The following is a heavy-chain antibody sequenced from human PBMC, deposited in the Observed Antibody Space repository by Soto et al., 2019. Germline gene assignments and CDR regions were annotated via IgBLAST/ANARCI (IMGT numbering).Heavy chain of an antibody. CDR2: ISYDGSNK. CDR1: GFTFSSYA. CDR3: AGPYTSGWYPPYYYYGMDV. V-gene: IGHV3-30-3*01. Sequence: QVQLVESGGGVVQPGRSLRLSCTASGFTFSSYAMHWVRQAPGKGLEWVAVISYDGSNKYYADSVKGRFTISRDNSKNPLYLQMNSLRAEDTAVYYWAGPYTSGWYPPYYYYGMDVWGQGTTVTVSS. J-gene: IGHJ6*02. D-gene: IGHD6-19*01.